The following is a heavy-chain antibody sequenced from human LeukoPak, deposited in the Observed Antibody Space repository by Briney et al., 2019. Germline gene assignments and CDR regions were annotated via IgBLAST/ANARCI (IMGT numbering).Heavy chain of an antibody. CDR2: ISSSSSFI. D-gene: IGHD4-17*01. V-gene: IGHV3-21*01. J-gene: IGHJ4*02. CDR3: ARVDYAPRALDY. Sequence: PGGSLRLSCAASGFTFSHYSMNWVRQAPGKGLEWVSSISSSSSFISYADSVKGRFTISRDNAKNSLYLHINSLRVEDTAVYYCARVDYAPRALDYWGQGTLVTVSS. CDR1: GFTFSHYS.